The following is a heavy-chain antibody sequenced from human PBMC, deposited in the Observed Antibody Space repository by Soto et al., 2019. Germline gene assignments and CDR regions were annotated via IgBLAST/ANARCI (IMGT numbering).Heavy chain of an antibody. CDR2: IYGGGST. V-gene: IGHV3-66*01. Sequence: HPGGSMRLSCAASVLTVSNNYMGWVRQAPGKGLEWVSLIYGGGSTYYADSVKGRFTISRDSSKNTLYLQMNSLRAEDTAMYYCAAYSHKGYWGQGTLVTVSS. CDR1: VLTVSNNY. CDR3: AAYSHKGY. D-gene: IGHD3-16*01. J-gene: IGHJ4*02.